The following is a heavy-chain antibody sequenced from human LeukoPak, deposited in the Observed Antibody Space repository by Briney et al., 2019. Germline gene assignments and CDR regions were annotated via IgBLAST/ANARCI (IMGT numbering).Heavy chain of an antibody. J-gene: IGHJ4*02. CDR2: IYPGDSDT. CDR3: ARQVPAATGFDY. CDR1: GYIFTSYW. D-gene: IGHD2-2*01. V-gene: IGHV5-51*01. Sequence: KPGASLQISCQGSGYIFTSYWIGWVRPVPGKGLEWMGIIYPGDSDTRYSPSFQGQATISADKSISTAYLQWTSLKASDTAMYYCARQVPAATGFDYWGQGTLVTVSS.